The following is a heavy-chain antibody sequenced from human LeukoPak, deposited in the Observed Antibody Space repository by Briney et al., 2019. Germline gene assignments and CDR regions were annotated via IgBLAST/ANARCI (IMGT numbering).Heavy chain of an antibody. J-gene: IGHJ4*02. V-gene: IGHV3-23*01. CDR2: IFPSGGEI. D-gene: IGHD2-8*02. CDR3: ATYRQVLLPFES. CDR1: GGSFSNYY. Sequence: ETLSLTCAVYGGSFSNYYWNWIRQPPGKGLEWVSSIFPSGGEIHYADSVRGRFTISRDNSKSTLSLQMNSLRAEDTAIYYCATYRQVLLPFESWGQGTLVTVSS.